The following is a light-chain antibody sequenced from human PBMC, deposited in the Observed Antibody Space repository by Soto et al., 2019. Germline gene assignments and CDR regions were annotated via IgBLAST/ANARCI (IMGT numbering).Light chain of an antibody. Sequence: DIPMTQSPPTLSASVGDRVTITCRASQPISSWLVWYHQKPGKAPKLLIYDASNLESGVPSRFSGSGSGTEFTLTISSLQPEDFGIYYCQPYENYWTFGQGTKVEIK. CDR1: QPISSW. J-gene: IGKJ1*01. CDR3: QPYENYWT. V-gene: IGKV1-5*01. CDR2: DAS.